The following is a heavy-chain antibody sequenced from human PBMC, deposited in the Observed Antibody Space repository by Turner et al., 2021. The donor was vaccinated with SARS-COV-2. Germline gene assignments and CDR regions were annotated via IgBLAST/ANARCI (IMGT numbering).Heavy chain of an antibody. D-gene: IGHD3-3*01. V-gene: IGHV3-23*01. J-gene: IGHJ5*02. Sequence: EVLLLESGGDLVQPGGSLRLSCAAAGFTFNIYAMSWVRQASGKGLEWVSIISVSGGTTFYADSVKGRFTISRDNSRNTLYLQMNSLRAEDTAVYYCAKTYTSDFRPNWFDPWGQGTLVTVSS. CDR1: GFTFNIYA. CDR3: AKTYTSDFRPNWFDP. CDR2: ISVSGGTT.